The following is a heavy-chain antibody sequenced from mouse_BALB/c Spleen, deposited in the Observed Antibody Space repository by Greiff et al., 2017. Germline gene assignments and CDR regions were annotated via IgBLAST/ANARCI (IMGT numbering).Heavy chain of an antibody. CDR1: GYTFTSYV. V-gene: IGHV1-83*01. Sequence: VQLQESGPELVKPGASVKMSCKASGYTFTSYVMHWVKQKPGQGLEWIGQIYPGDGDTNYNGKFKGKATLTADKSSSTAYMQLSSLTSEDSAVYFCARSKGTWSAMDYWGQGTSVTVSS. D-gene: IGHD2-14*01. CDR3: ARSKGTWSAMDY. J-gene: IGHJ4*01. CDR2: IYPGDGDT.